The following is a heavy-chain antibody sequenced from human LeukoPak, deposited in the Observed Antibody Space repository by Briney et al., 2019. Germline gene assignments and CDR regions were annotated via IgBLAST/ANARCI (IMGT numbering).Heavy chain of an antibody. CDR2: IIPNSGDT. CDR3: ARGSYITSTDY. CDR1: RYTFTDYY. D-gene: IGHD2-2*02. Sequence: GASVKVSCKTFRYTFTDYYIHWVRQAPGQGLEWMGWIIPNSGDTNYAQKFQGRVTMTRDTSISTAYMELSRLRSDDTAVYYCARGSYITSTDYWGQGTLVTVSS. J-gene: IGHJ4*02. V-gene: IGHV1-2*02.